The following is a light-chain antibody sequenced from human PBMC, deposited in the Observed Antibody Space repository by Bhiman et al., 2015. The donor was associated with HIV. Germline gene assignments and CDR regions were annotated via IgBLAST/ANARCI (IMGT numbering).Light chain of an antibody. J-gene: IGLJ1*01. Sequence: QSALTQPASMSGSPGQSITISCTGTSSDVGTYNYVSWYQQYPGKAPKLMIYDVSNRPSGVSNRFSGSKSGNTASLTISGLQAEDEADYYCSSLTSSLTYVFGTGTNVTVL. CDR1: SSDVGTYNY. V-gene: IGLV2-14*01. CDR2: DVS. CDR3: SSLTSSLTYV.